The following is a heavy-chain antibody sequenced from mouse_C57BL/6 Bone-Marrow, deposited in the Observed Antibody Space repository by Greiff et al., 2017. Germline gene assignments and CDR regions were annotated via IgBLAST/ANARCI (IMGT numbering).Heavy chain of an antibody. CDR2: IYPRDGST. Sequence: QVQLQQSGPELVKPGASVKLSCKASGYTFTSYDINWVKQRPGQGLEWIGWIYPRDGSTKYNEKFKGKATVTVDTSSSTADMELQSLTSEDSAVYFCARLEFDGSSGDWYFDVWGTGTTVTVSS. J-gene: IGHJ1*03. D-gene: IGHD1-1*01. V-gene: IGHV1-85*01. CDR1: GYTFTSYD. CDR3: ARLEFDGSSGDWYFDV.